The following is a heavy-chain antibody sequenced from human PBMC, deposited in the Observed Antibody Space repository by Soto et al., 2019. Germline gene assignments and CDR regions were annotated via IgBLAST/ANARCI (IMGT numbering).Heavy chain of an antibody. CDR3: ARATHNWHDDAPGPLDAFDI. J-gene: IGHJ3*02. CDR2: IYHSGST. CDR1: GYSISSGYY. Sequence: SETLSLTCAVSGYSISSGYYWGWIRQPPGKGLEWIGSIYHSGSTYYNPSLKSRVTISVDTSKNQFSLKLSSVTAADTAVYYCARATHNWHDDAPGPLDAFDIWGQGTMVTV. D-gene: IGHD1-20*01. V-gene: IGHV4-38-2*01.